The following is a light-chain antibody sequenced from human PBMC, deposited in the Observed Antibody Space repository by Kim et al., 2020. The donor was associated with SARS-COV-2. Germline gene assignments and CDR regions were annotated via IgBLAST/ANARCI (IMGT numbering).Light chain of an antibody. J-gene: IGKJ4*01. CDR2: GAS. Sequence: IVMTQSPATLSVSPGERATLSCRATESISDNLAWYQQKPGQAPRLLIYGASTRATGIPARFRGSGSGTEFTLIITTLQSEDFAMYYWQQYKIWPPLTFGGGTKVEI. CDR3: QQYKIWPPLT. CDR1: ESISDN. V-gene: IGKV3D-15*01.